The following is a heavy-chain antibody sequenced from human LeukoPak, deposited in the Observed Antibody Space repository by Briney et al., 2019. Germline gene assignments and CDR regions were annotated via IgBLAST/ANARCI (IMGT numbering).Heavy chain of an antibody. CDR3: AREGGGLGYFDS. V-gene: IGHV1-18*01. Sequence: GASVKVSCTASGYTFTSYGISWVRQAPGQGLEWMGWISAYNGNTNYAQKFQGRVTMTTDTSTSTVYMELSSLRSEDTAVYYCAREGGGLGYFDSWGQGTLVTVSS. CDR2: ISAYNGNT. J-gene: IGHJ4*02. CDR1: GYTFTSYG. D-gene: IGHD3-16*01.